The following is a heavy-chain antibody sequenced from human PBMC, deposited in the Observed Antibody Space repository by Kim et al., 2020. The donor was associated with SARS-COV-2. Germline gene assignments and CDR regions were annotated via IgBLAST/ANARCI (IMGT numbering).Heavy chain of an antibody. D-gene: IGHD2-15*01. V-gene: IGHV3-30*07. J-gene: IGHJ4*02. Sequence: VKCRFTNSRDNSKNTLYLQMNSLRAEDAAVYYCARDLGYCSGGSCYPDYWGQGTLVTVSS. CDR3: ARDLGYCSGGSCYPDY.